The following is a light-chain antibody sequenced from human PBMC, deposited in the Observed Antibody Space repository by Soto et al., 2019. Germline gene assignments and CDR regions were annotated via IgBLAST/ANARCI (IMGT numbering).Light chain of an antibody. Sequence: QLVLTQPASVSGSPGQSITISCTGTSSDVGGYNHVSWYQQHPGKAPKLMIYDVSNRPSGVSNRFSGSKSGNTASLTISGLQAEDEADYYCSSYTSTSSVIFAGGTKLTVL. CDR2: DVS. J-gene: IGLJ2*01. V-gene: IGLV2-14*01. CDR3: SSYTSTSSVI. CDR1: SSDVGGYNH.